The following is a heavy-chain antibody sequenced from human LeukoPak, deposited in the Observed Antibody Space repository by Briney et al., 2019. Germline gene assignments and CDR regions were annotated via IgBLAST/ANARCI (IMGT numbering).Heavy chain of an antibody. Sequence: GGSLRLSCAASEFTFSSHGMHWVRQAPGKGLEWVAVISYDGSNKYYADSVKGRFTISRDNSKNTLYLQMNSLRAEDTAVYYCARGTFGRWFGEFDYWGQGTLVTVSS. D-gene: IGHD3-10*01. CDR2: ISYDGSNK. J-gene: IGHJ4*02. CDR1: EFTFSSHG. CDR3: ARGTFGRWFGEFDY. V-gene: IGHV3-30*03.